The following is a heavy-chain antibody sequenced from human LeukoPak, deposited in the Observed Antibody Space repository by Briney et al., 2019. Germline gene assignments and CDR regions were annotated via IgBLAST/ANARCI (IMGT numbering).Heavy chain of an antibody. CDR2: ISAYNGNT. D-gene: IGHD3-22*01. V-gene: IGHV1-18*01. CDR1: GYTFTSYG. Sequence: GASVKVSCKASGYTFTSYGISWVRQAPGQGLEWMGWISAYNGNTNYAQKLQGRVTMTTDTSTSTAYMELRSLRSDDTAVYYCARRPFYYYDSSGYSDYWGQGTLVTVSS. J-gene: IGHJ4*02. CDR3: ARRPFYYYDSSGYSDY.